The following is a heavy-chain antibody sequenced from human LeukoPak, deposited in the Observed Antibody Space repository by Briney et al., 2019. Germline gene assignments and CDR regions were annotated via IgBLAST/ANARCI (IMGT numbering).Heavy chain of an antibody. CDR2: ISSSGSTI. J-gene: IGHJ6*03. CDR1: GFTFSSYE. Sequence: PGGSLRLSCAASGFTFSSYEMNWVRQAPGKGLEWVSYISSSGSTIYYADSVKGRFTISRDNAKNSLYLQMNSLRAEDTAVYYCARVAGRSSWSRYYYYYYYMDVWGKGTTVTVSS. D-gene: IGHD6-13*01. V-gene: IGHV3-48*03. CDR3: ARVAGRSSWSRYYYYYYYMDV.